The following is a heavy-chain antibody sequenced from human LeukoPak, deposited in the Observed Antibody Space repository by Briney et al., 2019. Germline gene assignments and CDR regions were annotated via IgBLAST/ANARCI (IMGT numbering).Heavy chain of an antibody. Sequence: GGSLRLSCAASGFTFSSYGMHWVRQAPGKGLEWVAVISYDGSNKYYADSVKGRFTISRDNSKNTLYLQMNSLRAEDTAVYYCAKEGRWLQFVLDYWGQGTLVTVFS. CDR1: GFTFSSYG. CDR2: ISYDGSNK. V-gene: IGHV3-30*18. D-gene: IGHD5-24*01. CDR3: AKEGRWLQFVLDY. J-gene: IGHJ4*02.